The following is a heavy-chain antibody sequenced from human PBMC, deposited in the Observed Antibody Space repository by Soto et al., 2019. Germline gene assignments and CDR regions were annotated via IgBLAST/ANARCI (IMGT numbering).Heavy chain of an antibody. D-gene: IGHD3-22*01. CDR3: ARSSGYYYLEY. J-gene: IGHJ4*02. CDR2: INAGNGNT. CDR1: GYTFTNYA. Sequence: QVQLVQSGAEVKKPGASVKVSCKASGYTFTNYAMHWVRQAPGQRLEWMGRINAGNGNTKYSQQFQGRVTITRDTSATTAYMELSSLRSEDTAVYYCARSSGYYYLEYWGQGTLVTVSS. V-gene: IGHV1-3*01.